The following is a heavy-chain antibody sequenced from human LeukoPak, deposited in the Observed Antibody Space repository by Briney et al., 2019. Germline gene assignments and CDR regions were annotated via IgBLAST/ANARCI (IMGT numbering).Heavy chain of an antibody. D-gene: IGHD1-14*01. CDR3: ARGQLTDDLDY. CDR2: INPNIGAT. CDR1: GYTFTSYG. J-gene: IGHJ4*02. Sequence: ASVKVSCKASGYTFTSYGISWVRQAPGRGLEWMGWINPNIGATKYARKFQGRVTMTRDTSISTAYMELSRLRSDDTAVYYCARGQLTDDLDYWGQGTLVTVSS. V-gene: IGHV1-2*02.